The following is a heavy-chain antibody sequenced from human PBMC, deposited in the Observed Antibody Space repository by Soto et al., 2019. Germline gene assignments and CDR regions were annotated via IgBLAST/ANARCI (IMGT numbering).Heavy chain of an antibody. CDR2: ISNDGSIT. V-gene: IGHV3-74*01. CDR1: GFTFSSYW. J-gene: IGHJ4*02. Sequence: GGSLRLSCAASGFTFSSYWMLWVRQAPGKGLVWVSRISNDGSITNYADSVKGRFTISRDNAKNTLYLQMNSLRAEDTAVYYCAKDLTWNQADYWGQGALVTVSS. D-gene: IGHD1-1*01. CDR3: AKDLTWNQADY.